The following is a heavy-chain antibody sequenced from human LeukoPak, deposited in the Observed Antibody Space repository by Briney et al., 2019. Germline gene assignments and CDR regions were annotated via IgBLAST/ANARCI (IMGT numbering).Heavy chain of an antibody. D-gene: IGHD2-15*01. V-gene: IGHV4-4*07. CDR2: IYTSGST. CDR3: ARSRAEGSLYPHDAFDI. CDR1: GGSISSYY. Sequence: PSETLSLTCTVSGGSISSYYWSWIRQPAGKGLEWIGRIYTSGSTYYNPSLKSRVTISVDTSKNQFSLKLSSVTAADTAVYYCARSRAEGSLYPHDAFDIWGQGTMVTVSS. J-gene: IGHJ3*02.